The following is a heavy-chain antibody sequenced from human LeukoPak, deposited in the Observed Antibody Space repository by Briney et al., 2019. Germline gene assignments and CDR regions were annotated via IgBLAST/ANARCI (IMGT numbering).Heavy chain of an antibody. CDR2: ISGSGGNT. D-gene: IGHD3-10*01. CDR3: ATPVFHVSDPSLYYYYMDV. Sequence: PGGSLRLSCAASGFTFSSYGMTWVRQAPGKGLEWVSGISGSGGNTYYSDSVKGRLTISRDNSKNTLYLQMNSLRAEDTAVYYCATPVFHVSDPSLYYYYMDVWGKGTTVTISS. CDR1: GFTFSSYG. J-gene: IGHJ6*03. V-gene: IGHV3-23*01.